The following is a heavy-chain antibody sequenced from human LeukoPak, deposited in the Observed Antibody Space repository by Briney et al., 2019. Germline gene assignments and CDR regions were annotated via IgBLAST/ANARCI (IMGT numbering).Heavy chain of an antibody. CDR2: IYYSGST. D-gene: IGHD4-17*01. Sequence: SETLSLTCTVSGGSISSSSYYWGWIRQPPGKGLEWIGSIYYSGSTYYNPSLKSRVTISVDTSKNQFSLKLSSVTAADTAVYYCARSATTFDYWGQGTLVTVSS. CDR1: GGSISSSSYY. CDR3: ARSATTFDY. V-gene: IGHV4-39*07. J-gene: IGHJ4*02.